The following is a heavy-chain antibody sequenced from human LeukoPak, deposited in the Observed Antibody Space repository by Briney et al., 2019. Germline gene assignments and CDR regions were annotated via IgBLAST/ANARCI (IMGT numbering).Heavy chain of an antibody. J-gene: IGHJ4*02. V-gene: IGHV4-39*01. Sequence: SETLSLTCTVSGGSIGSSSYYWGWIRQPPGKGLEWIGSIYYSGSTYYNPSLKSRVTISVDTSKNQFSLKLSSVTAADTAVYYCARQPDIVVVQEFDYWGQGTLVTVSS. CDR3: ARQPDIVVVQEFDY. CDR2: IYYSGST. CDR1: GGSIGSSSYY. D-gene: IGHD2-2*01.